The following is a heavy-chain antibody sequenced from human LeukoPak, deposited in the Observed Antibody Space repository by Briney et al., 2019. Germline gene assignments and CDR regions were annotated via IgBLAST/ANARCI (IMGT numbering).Heavy chain of an antibody. CDR2: IYYSGST. CDR1: GGSFSGDY. Sequence: SETLSLTCAIYGGSFSGDYWSWIRQPPGKGLEWIGYIYYSGSTYYNPSLKSRVTISVDTSKNQFSLKLSSVTAADTAVYYCARHPYDYVWGSYPNWFDPWGQGTLVTVSS. CDR3: ARHPYDYVWGSYPNWFDP. D-gene: IGHD3-16*02. J-gene: IGHJ5*02. V-gene: IGHV4-59*08.